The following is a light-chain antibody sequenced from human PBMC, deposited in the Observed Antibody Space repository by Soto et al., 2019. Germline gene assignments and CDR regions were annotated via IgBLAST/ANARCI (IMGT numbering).Light chain of an antibody. CDR3: CSYAGSSYV. CDR2: DVS. J-gene: IGLJ1*01. Sequence: QSALTQPRSVSGAPGHAVTISCTGTSSDVGGYNYVSWYQQHPGKAPKLMIYDVSKRPSGVPDRFSGSKSGNTASLTISGLQAEDEADYYCCSYAGSSYVFGTGTKVTVL. V-gene: IGLV2-11*01. CDR1: SSDVGGYNY.